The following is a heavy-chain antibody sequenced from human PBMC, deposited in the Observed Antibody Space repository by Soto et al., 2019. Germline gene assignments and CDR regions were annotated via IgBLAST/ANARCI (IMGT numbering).Heavy chain of an antibody. CDR3: ASQGVDYGDYVGAFDI. Sequence: SVKVSCKVSGYTLTELSMHWVRQAPGKGLEWMGRIIPILGIANYAQKFQGRVTITADKSTSTAYMELSSLRSEDTAVYYCASQGVDYGDYVGAFDIWGQGTMVTVSS. CDR1: GYTLTELS. J-gene: IGHJ3*02. D-gene: IGHD4-17*01. CDR2: IIPILGIA. V-gene: IGHV1-69*02.